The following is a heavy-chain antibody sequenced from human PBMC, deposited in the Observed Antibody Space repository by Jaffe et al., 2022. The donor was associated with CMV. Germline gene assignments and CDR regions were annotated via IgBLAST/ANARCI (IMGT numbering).Heavy chain of an antibody. CDR2: IYSGGST. D-gene: IGHD5-18*01. V-gene: IGHV3-66*01. Sequence: EVQLVESGGGLVQPGGSLRLSCAASGFTVSSNYMSWVRQAPGKGLEWVSVIYSGGSTYYADSVKGRFTISRDNSKNTLYLQMNSLRAEDTAVYYCARAIDTAMPPLFDYWGQGTLVTVSS. CDR3: ARAIDTAMPPLFDY. CDR1: GFTVSSNY. J-gene: IGHJ4*02.